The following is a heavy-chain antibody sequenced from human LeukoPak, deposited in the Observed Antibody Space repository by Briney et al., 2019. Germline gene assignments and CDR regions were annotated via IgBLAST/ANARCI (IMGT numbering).Heavy chain of an antibody. CDR1: VYTFTGYY. V-gene: IGHV1-2*02. CDR3: ARSRAIWFGELLAIDY. Sequence: ASVKVSCKASVYTFTGYYMHWVRQAPGQGLEWMGWIDPNSGGTNYAQKFQGRVTMTRDTSISTAYMELSRLRSDDTAVYYCARSRAIWFGELLAIDYWGQGTLVTVSS. J-gene: IGHJ4*02. D-gene: IGHD3-10*01. CDR2: IDPNSGGT.